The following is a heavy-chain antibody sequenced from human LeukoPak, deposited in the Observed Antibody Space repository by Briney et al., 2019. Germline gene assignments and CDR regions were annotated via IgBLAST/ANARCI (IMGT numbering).Heavy chain of an antibody. CDR1: GFTFGDYA. D-gene: IGHD2-2*02. Sequence: GGSLRLSCTASGFTFGDYAMSWFRQAPGKGLEWVGFIRSKAYGGTTEYAASVKGRFTISRDDSKSIAYLQMNSLKTEDTAVYYCTRVGYCSSTSCYTQGGLDYWGQGTLVTVSS. J-gene: IGHJ4*02. CDR2: IRSKAYGGTT. V-gene: IGHV3-49*03. CDR3: TRVGYCSSTSCYTQGGLDY.